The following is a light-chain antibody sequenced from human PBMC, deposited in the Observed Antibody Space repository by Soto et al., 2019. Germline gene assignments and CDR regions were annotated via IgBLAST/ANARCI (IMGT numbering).Light chain of an antibody. Sequence: QSVLTQPPSASGTPGQIVTVSCSGSTSDIGTNGVNWFQHLPGTAPRLLIYTNNQRPSGVPDRFSDSKSGTSASLAISGLQSEDEATYYCATWHDSFYVFGTGTRSPS. J-gene: IGLJ1*01. CDR3: ATWHDSFYV. CDR2: TNN. V-gene: IGLV1-44*01. CDR1: TSDIGTNG.